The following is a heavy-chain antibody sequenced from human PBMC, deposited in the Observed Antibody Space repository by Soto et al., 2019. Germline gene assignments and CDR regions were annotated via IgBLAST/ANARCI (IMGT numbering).Heavy chain of an antibody. Sequence: QLQLQESGPGLVKPSETLSLTCTVSGGSISSSSYYWGWIRQPPGKGLEWIGSIYYSGSTYYNPSLKSRITISVDTSKNQFSLKLSSVTAADTAVYYCANIAGAFYSYCYVMDVWGQGTTVTVSS. V-gene: IGHV4-39*01. D-gene: IGHD6-13*01. J-gene: IGHJ6*02. CDR1: GGSISSSSYY. CDR2: IYYSGST. CDR3: ANIAGAFYSYCYVMDV.